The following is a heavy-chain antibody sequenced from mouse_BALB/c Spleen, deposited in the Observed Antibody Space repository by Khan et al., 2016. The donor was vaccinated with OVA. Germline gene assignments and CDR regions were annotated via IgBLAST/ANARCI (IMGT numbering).Heavy chain of an antibody. CDR2: IYYSGTV. V-gene: IGHV3-5*02. CDR3: AREYGSLYWCVDV. Sequence: VQLKQSGPGLVKPSQTVSLTCTVTGISITSGNYRWSWIRQFPGNKLEWIGNIYYSGTVTYNPSLPSRTTITRDTSKNQFCMKMNSWAAEDTATYDCAREYGSLYWCVDVGGAGTTVTVAS. J-gene: IGHJ1*01. D-gene: IGHD1-1*01. CDR1: GISITSGNYR.